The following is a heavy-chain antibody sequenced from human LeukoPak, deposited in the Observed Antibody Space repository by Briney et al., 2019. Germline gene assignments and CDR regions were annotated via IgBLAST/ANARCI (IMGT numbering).Heavy chain of an antibody. Sequence: PGGSLRLSCAASGFTFNNAWMSWVRQAPGKGLEWVSVIYSGGSTHYADSVKGRFTISRDNSKNTLYLQMNSLRAEDTAVYYCASGYGDYGLDYWGQGTLVTVSS. CDR2: IYSGGST. J-gene: IGHJ4*02. CDR1: GFTFNNAW. V-gene: IGHV3-66*01. D-gene: IGHD4-17*01. CDR3: ASGYGDYGLDY.